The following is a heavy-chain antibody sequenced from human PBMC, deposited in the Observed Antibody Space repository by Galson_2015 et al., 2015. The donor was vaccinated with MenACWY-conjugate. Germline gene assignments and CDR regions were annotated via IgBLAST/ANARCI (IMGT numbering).Heavy chain of an antibody. CDR3: ARESYGQQLVRIPFDY. D-gene: IGHD6-13*01. J-gene: IGHJ4*02. Sequence: YDGSNKYYADSVKGRFTISRDNSKNTLYLQMNSLRAEDTAVYYCARESYGQQLVRIPFDYWGQGTLVTVSS. V-gene: IGHV3-30*01. CDR2: YDGSNK.